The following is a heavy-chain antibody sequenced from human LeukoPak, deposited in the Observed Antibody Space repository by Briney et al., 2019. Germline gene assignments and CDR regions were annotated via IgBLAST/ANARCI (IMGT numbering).Heavy chain of an antibody. D-gene: IGHD2-2*03. CDR1: AFTFSSYT. CDR2: ISNSGGST. Sequence: GGSLRLSCAASAFTFSSYTMSWVRQAPGKGLEWVPAISNSGGSTYYAGSVKGRFTISRDNSKNTLYLQMNSLRAEDTAVYYCAKDGYVSWAYQLSHFDYWGQGTLVTVSS. V-gene: IGHV3-23*01. J-gene: IGHJ4*02. CDR3: AKDGYVSWAYQLSHFDY.